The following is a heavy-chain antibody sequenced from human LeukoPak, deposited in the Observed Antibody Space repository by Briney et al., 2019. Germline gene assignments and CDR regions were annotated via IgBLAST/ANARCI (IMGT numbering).Heavy chain of an antibody. D-gene: IGHD6-6*01. CDR2: INPSCGST. V-gene: IGHV1-46*01. CDR3: ASSPTSSIAARSDSYYYYMDV. Sequence: ASVKVSCKASGYTFTSYYMHWVRQAPGQGLEWMGIINPSCGSTSYAQKFQGRVTMTRDTSTSTVYMELSSLRSEDTAVYYCASSPTSSIAARSDSYYYYMDVWGKGTTVTVSS. J-gene: IGHJ6*03. CDR1: GYTFTSYY.